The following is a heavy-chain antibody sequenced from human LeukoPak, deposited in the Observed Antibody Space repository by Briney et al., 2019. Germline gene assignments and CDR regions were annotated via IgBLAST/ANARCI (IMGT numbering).Heavy chain of an antibody. D-gene: IGHD3-16*01. CDR2: INTNTGNP. V-gene: IGHV7-4-1*02. CDR1: GYTFTSYA. Sequence: ASVKVSCKASGYTFTSYAMNWVRQAPGQGLEWMGWINTNTGNPMYAQGFTGRFVFSLDTSVSTAYLQISALKAEDTAVYYCAKITFGGEDAFDFWGQGTMVTVSS. CDR3: AKITFGGEDAFDF. J-gene: IGHJ3*01.